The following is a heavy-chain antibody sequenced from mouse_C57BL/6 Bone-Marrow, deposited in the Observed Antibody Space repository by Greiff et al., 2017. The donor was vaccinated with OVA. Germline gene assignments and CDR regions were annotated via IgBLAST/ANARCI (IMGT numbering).Heavy chain of an antibody. CDR1: GFTFSDYY. CDR2: ISNGGGST. J-gene: IGHJ4*01. Sequence: DVKLVESGGGLVQPGGSLKLSCAASGFTFSDYYMYWVRQTPEQRLEWVAYISNGGGSTYYPDTVKGRFTISREKAKNTLYLQMSRLKSEDTAMYYWASHYYYGSSDYALDYWGQGTSVTVSS. D-gene: IGHD1-1*01. CDR3: ASHYYYGSSDYALDY. V-gene: IGHV5-12*01.